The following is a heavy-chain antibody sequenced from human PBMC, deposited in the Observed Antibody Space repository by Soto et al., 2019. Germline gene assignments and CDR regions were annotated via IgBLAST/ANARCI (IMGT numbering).Heavy chain of an antibody. CDR2: TRNKDNSYAS. CDR3: ASSVGYCRSTTCHHYYFDY. V-gene: IGHV3-72*01. J-gene: IGHJ4*02. Sequence: EVQLVESGGGLVQPGGSLRLSCAASGFTFSDHYMDWVRQAPGKGLEWVGRTRNKDNSYASEYAAYGKCRFTSSRDESKNSLYLQMNSLKTEDTAVYYCASSVGYCRSTTCHHYYFDYWGQGTLVTVSS. D-gene: IGHD2-2*01. CDR1: GFTFSDHY.